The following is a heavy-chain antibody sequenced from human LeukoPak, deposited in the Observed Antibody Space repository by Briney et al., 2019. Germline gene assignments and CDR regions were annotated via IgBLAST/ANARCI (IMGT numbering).Heavy chain of an antibody. V-gene: IGHV3-72*01. CDR2: VTNKATSYTT. J-gene: IGHJ4*02. CDR1: GFTFSDHY. Sequence: GGSLRLSCAASGFTFSDHYMDWVRQAPGKGLEWVGRVTNKATSYTTEYAASEKGRFTISRDDSKNSLYLQMDSLKTEDSAVYYCTRCEQRYYDIWGQGTLVTVSS. CDR3: TRCEQRYYDI. D-gene: IGHD3-9*01.